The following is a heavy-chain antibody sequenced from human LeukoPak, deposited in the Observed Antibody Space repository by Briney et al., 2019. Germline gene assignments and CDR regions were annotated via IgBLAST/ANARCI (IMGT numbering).Heavy chain of an antibody. J-gene: IGHJ4*02. CDR3: ARVSDISVAAYFDY. V-gene: IGHV3-20*04. D-gene: IGHD6-19*01. CDR1: GFTFSSYW. Sequence: GGSLRLSCAASGFTFSSYWMSWVRQAPGKGLEWVSGINWNGGSTGYADSVKGRFTISRDNAKNSLYLQMNSLRAEDTALYYCARVSDISVAAYFDYWGQGTLVTVSS. CDR2: INWNGGST.